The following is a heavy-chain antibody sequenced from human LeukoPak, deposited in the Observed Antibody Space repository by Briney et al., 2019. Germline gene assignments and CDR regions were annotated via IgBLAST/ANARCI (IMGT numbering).Heavy chain of an antibody. CDR2: IGADSANT. J-gene: IGHJ4*02. CDR1: AYTFTSNG. Sequence: TVSCNTSAYTFTSNGISWERHAHVQGLDWMGWIGADSANTKYAQKLQGRVTMTADTSTTTVYMELRSLRSDDTAVYYCARDVVGATCGFDYWGQGTLVTVSS. V-gene: IGHV1-18*01. CDR3: ARDVVGATCGFDY. D-gene: IGHD1-26*01.